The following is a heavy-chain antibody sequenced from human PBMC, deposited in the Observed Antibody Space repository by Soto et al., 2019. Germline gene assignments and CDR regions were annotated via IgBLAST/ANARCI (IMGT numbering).Heavy chain of an antibody. CDR3: AIRLTGGAGLLDY. CDR2: ITGSGGTT. J-gene: IGHJ4*02. CDR1: GFTFSSYA. D-gene: IGHD1-26*01. Sequence: EVQLLESGGGLVQPGGSLRLSCAASGFTFSSYAMSWVRQAPGQGLEWVSAITGSGGTTYYADSVKGRFTISRDNSKNTRYLQMNSLRAEDTAVYYCAIRLTGGAGLLDYWGQGTLVTVSS. V-gene: IGHV3-23*01.